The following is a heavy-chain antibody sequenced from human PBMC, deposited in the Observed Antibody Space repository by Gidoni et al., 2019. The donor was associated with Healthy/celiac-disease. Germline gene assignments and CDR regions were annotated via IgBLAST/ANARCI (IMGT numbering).Heavy chain of an antibody. V-gene: IGHV3-53*04. J-gene: IGHJ5*02. CDR1: GFTVSSNY. Sequence: EVQLVESGGGLVQPGGSLRLSCAASGFTVSSNYMGWVRQAPGKGLEWVSVIYSGGSTYYADSVKGRFTISRHNSKNTLYLQMNSLRAEDTAVYYCARVNFWSGYYTVDPNWFDPWGQGTLVTVSS. D-gene: IGHD3-3*01. CDR3: ARVNFWSGYYTVDPNWFDP. CDR2: IYSGGST.